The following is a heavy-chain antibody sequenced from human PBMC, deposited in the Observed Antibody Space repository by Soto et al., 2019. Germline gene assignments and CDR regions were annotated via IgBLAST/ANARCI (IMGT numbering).Heavy chain of an antibody. D-gene: IGHD2-2*01. Sequence: EVQLVESGGGLVKPGGSLRLSCAASGFTFSSYSMNWVRQAPGKGLEWVSSISSSSSYINHADSVKGRFTISRDNAKYALYLQMKSLRTEDTAVYYCARDQDIAGVPAGLRVRYYYHYMDVWGKGTTVTVSS. CDR3: ARDQDIAGVPAGLRVRYYYHYMDV. CDR1: GFTFSSYS. CDR2: ISSSSSYI. V-gene: IGHV3-21*01. J-gene: IGHJ6*03.